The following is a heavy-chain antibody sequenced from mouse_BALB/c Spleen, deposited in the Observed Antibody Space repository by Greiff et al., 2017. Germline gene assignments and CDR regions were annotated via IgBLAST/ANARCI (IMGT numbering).Heavy chain of an antibody. J-gene: IGHJ3*01. CDR1: GYTFTSYW. Sequence: VQLKESGTVLARPGASVKMSCKASGYTFTSYWMHWVKQRPGQGLEWIGAIYPGNSDTSYNQKFKGKAKLTAVTSTSTAYMELSSLTNEDSAVYYCTRKDYGSGGWFAYWGQGTLVTVSA. V-gene: IGHV1-5*01. CDR2: IYPGNSDT. D-gene: IGHD1-1*01. CDR3: TRKDYGSGGWFAY.